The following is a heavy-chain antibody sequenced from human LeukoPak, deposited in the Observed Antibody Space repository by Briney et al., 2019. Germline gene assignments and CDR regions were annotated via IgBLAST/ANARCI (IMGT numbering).Heavy chain of an antibody. D-gene: IGHD6-13*01. Sequence: GGSLRLSCAASGFTFSSYWMSWVRQAPGKGLEWVANIKQDGSEKYYVDSVKGRFTISRDNAKNSLYLQMNSLRAEDTAVYYCARVGGIAAAKDAFDIWGQGTMVTVSS. V-gene: IGHV3-7*01. J-gene: IGHJ3*02. CDR3: ARVGGIAAAKDAFDI. CDR1: GFTFSSYW. CDR2: IKQDGSEK.